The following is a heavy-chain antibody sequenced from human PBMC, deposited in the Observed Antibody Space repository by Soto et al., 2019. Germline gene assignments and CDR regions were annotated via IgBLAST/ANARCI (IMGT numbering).Heavy chain of an antibody. V-gene: IGHV1-2*04. D-gene: IGHD6-13*01. Sequence: QVQLVQSGAEVKKPGASVKVSCKASGYSFTGYYIHWMRQAPGQGLEWMGWINPNSGGTSYAQKFQDWVTMTRDTAISTAYIELSRLTSVGTAIYYCARFSSRYYYFDFWGQGTLVTVSS. CDR2: INPNSGGT. J-gene: IGHJ4*02. CDR3: ARFSSRYYYFDF. CDR1: GYSFTGYY.